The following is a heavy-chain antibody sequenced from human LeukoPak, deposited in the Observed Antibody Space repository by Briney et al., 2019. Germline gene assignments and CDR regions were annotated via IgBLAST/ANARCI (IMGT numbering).Heavy chain of an antibody. D-gene: IGHD1-26*01. Sequence: GGSLRLSCAASGFTLTSYDMHWVRQATGKGLEWVSAIGIAGDPYYLGSVKGRFTISRENAKNSLYLQMNSLRAGDTAVYYCAREGDSGSLNGPFDIWAKGQWSPSLQ. CDR2: IGIAGDP. CDR1: GFTLTSYD. V-gene: IGHV3-13*05. CDR3: AREGDSGSLNGPFDI. J-gene: IGHJ3*02.